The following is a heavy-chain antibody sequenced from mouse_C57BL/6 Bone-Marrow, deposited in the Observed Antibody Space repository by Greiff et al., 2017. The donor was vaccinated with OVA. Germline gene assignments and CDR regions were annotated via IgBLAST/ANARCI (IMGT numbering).Heavy chain of an antibody. CDR2: ISSGGSYT. J-gene: IGHJ2*01. CDR3: ASGIYYGNYRDY. CDR1: GFTFSSYG. D-gene: IGHD2-1*01. V-gene: IGHV5-6*02. Sequence: DVKLVESGGDLVKPGGSLKLSCAASGFTFSSYGLSWVRQTPDKRLEWVATISSGGSYTYYPDSVKGRFTISRDNSKNTLYLQMSSLMSEDTAMYYCASGIYYGNYRDYWGQGTTLTVSS.